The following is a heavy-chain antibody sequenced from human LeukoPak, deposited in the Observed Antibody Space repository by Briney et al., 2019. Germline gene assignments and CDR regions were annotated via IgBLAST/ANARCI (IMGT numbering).Heavy chain of an antibody. CDR2: INHSGST. J-gene: IGHJ4*02. Sequence: SSETLSLTCAVYGGSFSGYYWSWIRQPPGKGLEWIGEINHSGSTNYNPSLKSRVTISVDTSKNQFSLKLSSVTAADTAVYHCARDNGYYYDSSGYYRYWGQGTLVTVSS. CDR1: GGSFSGYY. D-gene: IGHD3-22*01. V-gene: IGHV4-34*01. CDR3: ARDNGYYYDSSGYYRY.